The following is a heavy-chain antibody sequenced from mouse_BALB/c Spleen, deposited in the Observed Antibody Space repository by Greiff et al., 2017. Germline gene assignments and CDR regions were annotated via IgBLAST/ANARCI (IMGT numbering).Heavy chain of an antibody. CDR2: ILPGSGST. D-gene: IGHD1-1*01. CDR1: GYTFSSYW. CDR3: ARRGSSYGYFDY. Sequence: QVQLQQSGAELMKPGASVKISCKATGYTFSSYWIEWVKQRPGHGLEWIGEILPGSGSTNYNEKFKGKATFTADTSSNTAYMQLSSLTSEDSAVYYCARRGSSYGYFDYWGQGTTLTVSS. V-gene: IGHV1-9*01. J-gene: IGHJ2*01.